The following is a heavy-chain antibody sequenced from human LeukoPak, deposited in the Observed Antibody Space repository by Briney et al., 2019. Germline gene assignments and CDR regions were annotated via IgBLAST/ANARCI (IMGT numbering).Heavy chain of an antibody. CDR2: INWNGGST. V-gene: IGHV3-20*04. CDR1: GFTFDDYG. J-gene: IGHJ4*02. Sequence: GGSLRLSCAASGFTFDDYGMTWVRQVPGKGLERVSGINWNGGSTGYADSVKGRFTISRENAKNSLYLQMNSLRAEDTAFYYCARDEGSGYSFFDYWGQGRLVTVSS. CDR3: ARDEGSGYSFFDY. D-gene: IGHD3-3*01.